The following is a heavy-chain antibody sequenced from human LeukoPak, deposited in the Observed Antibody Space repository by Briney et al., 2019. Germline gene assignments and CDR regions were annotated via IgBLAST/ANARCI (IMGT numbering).Heavy chain of an antibody. CDR2: ISAYNGNT. J-gene: IGHJ5*02. V-gene: IGHV1-18*01. CDR1: GYTFTSYG. D-gene: IGHD2-15*01. CDR3: ARSGTGDCSGGSCYKNWVDP. Sequence: ASVKVSCKASGYTFTSYGISWVRHAPGQGLEWMGWISAYNGNTNYAEKLQDRVTMTTDTPTSTAYMELRGLRSDDAAVYYCARSGTGDCSGGSCYKNWVDPWGQGTPVTVSS.